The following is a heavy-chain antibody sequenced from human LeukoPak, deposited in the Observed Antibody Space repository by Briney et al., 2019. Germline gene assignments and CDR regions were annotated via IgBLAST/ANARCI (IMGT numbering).Heavy chain of an antibody. V-gene: IGHV4-4*07. Sequence: SETLSLTCTVSGGSVSSYFWTWIRQPAGKGLEWIGRIYTSETTNYNPSLKNRVTMSVDTSKNQFSLKMRSVTAADTAVYYCAREDSAPGRGLDSWGQGTLVTVSS. D-gene: IGHD6-19*01. CDR3: AREDSAPGRGLDS. CDR2: IYTSETT. J-gene: IGHJ5*02. CDR1: GGSVSSYF.